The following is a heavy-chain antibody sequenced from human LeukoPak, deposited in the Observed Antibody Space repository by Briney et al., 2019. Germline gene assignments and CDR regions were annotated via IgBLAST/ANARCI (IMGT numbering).Heavy chain of an antibody. CDR1: GYTFTSYY. D-gene: IGHD4-4*01. V-gene: IGHV1-46*01. J-gene: IGHJ4*02. CDR2: INPSGGST. CDR3: ARDLAYSNYVGILDY. Sequence: ASVKVSCKASGYTFTSYYMHWVRQAPEQGLKWMGIINPSGGSTSYAQKFQGRVTMTRDTSTSTVYMELSSLRSEDTAVYYCARDLAYSNYVGILDYWGQGTLVTVSS.